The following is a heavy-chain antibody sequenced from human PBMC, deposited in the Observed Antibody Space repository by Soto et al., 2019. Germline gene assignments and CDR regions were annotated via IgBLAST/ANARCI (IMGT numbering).Heavy chain of an antibody. D-gene: IGHD3-10*01. V-gene: IGHV4-59*08. CDR3: VTRLWFGELRAAFDI. J-gene: IGHJ3*02. CDR2: IYYSGST. Sequence: SETLSVTCTVAGGSSSSYCGSCIRQPPGKGLEWIGYIYYSGSTNYNPSLKSRVTISVDTSKNQFSLKLSSVTAADTAVYYCVTRLWFGELRAAFDIWGQGTMVTVSS. CDR1: GGSSSSYC.